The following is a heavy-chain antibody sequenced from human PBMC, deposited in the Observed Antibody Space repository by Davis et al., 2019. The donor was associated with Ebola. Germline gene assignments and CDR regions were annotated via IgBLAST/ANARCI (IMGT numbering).Heavy chain of an antibody. J-gene: IGHJ4*02. CDR2: ISYDGTIK. CDR3: ARDFFMTTVTTPFDN. V-gene: IGHV3-30-3*01. CDR1: GFRFRSYA. Sequence: GGSLRLSCAASGFRFRSYAMHWVRQVPGKGLEWVAVISYDGTIKFYPESVKGRFTISRDNSKDTLYLDMSSLRTEDTAVYYCARDFFMTTVTTPFDNWGQGTLVTVSS. D-gene: IGHD4-17*01.